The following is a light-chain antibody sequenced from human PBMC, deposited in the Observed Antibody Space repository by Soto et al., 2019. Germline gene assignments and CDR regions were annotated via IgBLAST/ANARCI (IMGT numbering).Light chain of an antibody. CDR3: QQYNNWPLT. CDR1: RDITNH. CDR2: AAS. J-gene: IGKJ4*01. V-gene: IGKV3-15*01. Sequence: EIVMTQSLATLSVSPGETVTLSCRASRDITNHLAWYHQKPGQSPKLLIYAASTRATGIPARFSGSGSGVEFTLTISSLQSEDIGLYFCQQYNNWPLTFCGGTRV.